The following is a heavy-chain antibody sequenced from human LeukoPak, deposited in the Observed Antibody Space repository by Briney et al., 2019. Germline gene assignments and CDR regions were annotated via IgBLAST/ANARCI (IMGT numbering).Heavy chain of an antibody. J-gene: IGHJ3*02. D-gene: IGHD3-22*01. Sequence: SETLSLTCAVSGVSISSGGYSWSWIRQPPGKGLEWIGYIFHSGSTYYNPSLKSRVTISVDRSKNLFSLKLTSVTAADTAVYYCARDRTYYFDSSGYPTGVFDIWGQGTMVTVSS. CDR1: GVSISSGGYS. CDR2: IFHSGST. CDR3: ARDRTYYFDSSGYPTGVFDI. V-gene: IGHV4-30-2*01.